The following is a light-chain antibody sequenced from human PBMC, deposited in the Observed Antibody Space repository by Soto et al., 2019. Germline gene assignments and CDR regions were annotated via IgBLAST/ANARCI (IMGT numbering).Light chain of an antibody. J-gene: IGKJ4*01. CDR1: QDISSY. CDR3: QQYYEFPLT. V-gene: IGKV1-8*01. Sequence: AIRMTQSPSSLSASPGDRVTITCRASQDISSYLAWYQQKPGKAPNLLIYVASTLQSGVPSRFSGSGSGTDFPLTISRLQSEDFATYYCQQYYEFPLTFGGGTKVQIK. CDR2: VAS.